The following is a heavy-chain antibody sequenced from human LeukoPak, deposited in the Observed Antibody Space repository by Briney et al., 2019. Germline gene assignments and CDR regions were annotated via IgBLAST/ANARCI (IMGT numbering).Heavy chain of an antibody. Sequence: GGSLRLSCAASGFSFSDQYMDWVRQAPGKGLEWVGLTRNKANGYTTEYAASAKGRFTISRDDSRNSLSLQMNSLKTEDTAVYYCVTYYFDSSGYYHDYWGQGTLVTVSS. J-gene: IGHJ4*02. CDR3: VTYYFDSSGYYHDY. V-gene: IGHV3-72*01. D-gene: IGHD3-22*01. CDR2: TRNKANGYTT. CDR1: GFSFSDQY.